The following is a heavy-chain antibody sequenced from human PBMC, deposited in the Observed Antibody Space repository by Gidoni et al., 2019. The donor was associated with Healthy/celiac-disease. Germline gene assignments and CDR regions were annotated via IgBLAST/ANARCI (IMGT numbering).Heavy chain of an antibody. D-gene: IGHD3-22*01. J-gene: IGHJ4*02. Sequence: QVQLVPSWAEVKKPGASVMVSCKASGYTFTSYDINWVRQATGQGLEWMGWMNPNSGNTGYAQKCQGRVNMTRNNSISTAYMELSSLRSEDTAVYDCAVGPYDSSGYYPYMHTTRFDYWGQGTLVTVSS. CDR3: AVGPYDSSGYYPYMHTTRFDY. V-gene: IGHV1-8*01. CDR1: GYTFTSYD. CDR2: MNPNSGNT.